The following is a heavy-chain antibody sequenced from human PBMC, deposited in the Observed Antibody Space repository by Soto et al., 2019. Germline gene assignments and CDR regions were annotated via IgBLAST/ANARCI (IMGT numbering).Heavy chain of an antibody. CDR2: IRAYNGDT. J-gene: IGHJ4*02. V-gene: IGHV1-18*01. Sequence: ASVKVSCKTSGYTFSAYDIYWVRQAPGQGLEWMGWIRAYNGDTNYAQKFQGRVTMTRDTSTSTVYMELSSLRSEDTAVYYCARHHDSWGQGTLVTVSS. CDR3: ARHHDS. CDR1: GYTFSAYD.